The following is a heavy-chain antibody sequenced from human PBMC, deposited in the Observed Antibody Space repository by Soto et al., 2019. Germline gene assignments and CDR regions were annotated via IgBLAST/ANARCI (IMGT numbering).Heavy chain of an antibody. Sequence: GGSLRLSCAASGFTFSNAWMSWVRQAPGKGLEWVGRIKNKTDGGTTDYAAPVKGRFTISRDDSKNTLYLQMNSLKTEDTAVYYCTTGERTTVTTGAFDIWGQGTMVTVSS. J-gene: IGHJ3*02. CDR2: IKNKTDGGTT. CDR3: TTGERTTVTTGAFDI. CDR1: GFTFSNAW. D-gene: IGHD4-4*01. V-gene: IGHV3-15*01.